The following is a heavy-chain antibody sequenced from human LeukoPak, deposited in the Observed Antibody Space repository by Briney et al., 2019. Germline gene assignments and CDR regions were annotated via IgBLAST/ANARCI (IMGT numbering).Heavy chain of an antibody. D-gene: IGHD6-19*01. J-gene: IGHJ6*03. CDR3: ARLGSGWYPSYYYYYMDV. CDR2: MNPNSGNT. Sequence: ASVKVSCKASGYTFTSYDINWVRQATGQGLEWMGWMNPNSGNTGYAQKFQGRVTITRNTSISTAYMELSSLRSEDTAVYYCARLGSGWYPSYYYYYMDVWGKGTTVTVSS. V-gene: IGHV1-8*03. CDR1: GYTFTSYD.